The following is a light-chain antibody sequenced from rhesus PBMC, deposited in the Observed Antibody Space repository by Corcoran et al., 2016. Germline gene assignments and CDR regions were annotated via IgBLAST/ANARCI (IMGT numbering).Light chain of an antibody. CDR1: QSLLHSNGYTY. CDR3: LQDIQLPYS. CDR2: LGS. J-gene: IGKJ2*01. Sequence: DIVMTQTPLSLPVTPGEPASISCRSSQSLLHSNGYTYLFWYLPKPDQSLQLLIYLGSNRSSGVPDRVSGSGSGTEFTMKISRVEAEYVGVYYCLQDIQLPYSFGQGTKVEIK. V-gene: IGKV2-78*01.